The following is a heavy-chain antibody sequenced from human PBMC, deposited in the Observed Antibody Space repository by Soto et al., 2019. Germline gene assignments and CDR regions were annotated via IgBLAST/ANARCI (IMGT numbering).Heavy chain of an antibody. V-gene: IGHV3-23*01. J-gene: IGHJ4*02. CDR1: GFTFSSYA. CDR2: MSGTGGST. D-gene: IGHD6-19*01. Sequence: EVQLLESGGGLVQPGRSLRLSCAASGFTFSSYAMNWVRQAPGKGLEWVSAMSGTGGSTYYADSVKGRFTISRDNSKNTLYLQMNSLRVEDTAVFYCGKAGFSSGWSPCYFDYWGQGTLVTVSS. CDR3: GKAGFSSGWSPCYFDY.